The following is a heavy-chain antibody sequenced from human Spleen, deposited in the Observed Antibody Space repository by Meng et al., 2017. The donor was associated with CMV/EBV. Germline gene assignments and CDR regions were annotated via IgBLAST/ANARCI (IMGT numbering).Heavy chain of an antibody. CDR1: GFNFGDYY. D-gene: IGHD3-16*02. CDR3: AASSVIAPFY. Sequence: GESLKISYAASGFNFGDYYMSWVRQAPGKGLEWVSYISDTGSLVYYADSVRGRFTISRDNAKNSLYLQMNSLRAEDAAVYYCAASSVIAPFYWGQGTLVTVSS. CDR2: ISDTGSLV. V-gene: IGHV3-11*04. J-gene: IGHJ4*02.